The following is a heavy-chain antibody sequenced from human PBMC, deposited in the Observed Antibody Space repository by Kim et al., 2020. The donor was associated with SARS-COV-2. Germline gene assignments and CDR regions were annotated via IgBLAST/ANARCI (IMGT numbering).Heavy chain of an antibody. CDR2: IWYDGSNK. Sequence: GGSLRLSCAASGFTFSSYGMHWVRQAPGKGLEWVAVIWYDGSNKYYADSVKGRFTISRDNSKNTLYLQMNSLRAEDTAVYYCARESIAAAGMSTYYYYGMDVWGQGTTVTVSS. V-gene: IGHV3-33*01. D-gene: IGHD6-13*01. J-gene: IGHJ6*02. CDR1: GFTFSSYG. CDR3: ARESIAAAGMSTYYYYGMDV.